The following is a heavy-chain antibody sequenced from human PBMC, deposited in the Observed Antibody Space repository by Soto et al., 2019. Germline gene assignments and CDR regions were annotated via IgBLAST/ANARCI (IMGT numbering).Heavy chain of an antibody. CDR2: INHSGST. CDR1: GGSFSCYY. J-gene: IGHJ4*02. V-gene: IGHV4-34*01. D-gene: IGHD6-19*01. CDR3: ARKGGQWLFRDYYFDY. Sequence: SETLSLTCAVYGGSFSCYYWSWIRQPPGKGLEWIGEINHSGSTNYNPSLKSRVTISVDTSKNQFSLKLSSVTAADTAVYYCARKGGQWLFRDYYFDYWGQGTLVTVSS.